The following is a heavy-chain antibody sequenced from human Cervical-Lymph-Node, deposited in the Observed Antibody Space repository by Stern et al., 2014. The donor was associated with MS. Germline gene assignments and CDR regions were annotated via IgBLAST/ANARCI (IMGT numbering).Heavy chain of an antibody. CDR3: ATIGPYKYFDS. CDR2: IYPGDSDT. Sequence: EVQLVESGAEMRKPGQSLKISCKGSGDIFNNYWIAWVRQMPGRGLEWMGIIYPGDSDTRYSPSFQGQVILSADKSINTAYLQWTSLKASDSAMYFCATIGPYKYFDSWGQGTLVTVSP. D-gene: IGHD1-14*01. CDR1: GDIFNNYW. V-gene: IGHV5-51*03. J-gene: IGHJ4*02.